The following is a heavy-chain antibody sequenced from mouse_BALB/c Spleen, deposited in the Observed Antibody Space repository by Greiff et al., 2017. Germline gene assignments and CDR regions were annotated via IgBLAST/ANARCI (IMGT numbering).Heavy chain of an antibody. Sequence: EVQRVESGGGLVQPGGSLKLSCAASGFTFSSYGMSWVRQTPDKRLELVATINSNGGSTYYPDSVKGRITISRDNAKNTLYLQMSSLKSEDTAMYYCANGDGDYQYYYAMDYWGQGTSVTVSS. CDR1: GFTFSSYG. CDR3: ANGDGDYQYYYAMDY. CDR2: INSNGGST. V-gene: IGHV5-6-3*01. D-gene: IGHD2-13*01. J-gene: IGHJ4*01.